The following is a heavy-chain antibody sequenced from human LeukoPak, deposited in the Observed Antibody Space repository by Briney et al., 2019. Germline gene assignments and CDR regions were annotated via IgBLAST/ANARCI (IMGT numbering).Heavy chain of an antibody. CDR2: IWYDGTNK. CDR1: GFTFSSYG. Sequence: PGGSLRLSCVASGFTFSSYGMHWVRQAPGKGLEWVAVIWYDGTNKYYADSVKGRFTISRDNSKNTLYLQMNSLRAEDTAVYYCARDGSIVIHHGMDVWGQGTTVTVSS. V-gene: IGHV3-33*01. CDR3: ARDGSIVIHHGMDV. D-gene: IGHD2/OR15-2a*01. J-gene: IGHJ6*02.